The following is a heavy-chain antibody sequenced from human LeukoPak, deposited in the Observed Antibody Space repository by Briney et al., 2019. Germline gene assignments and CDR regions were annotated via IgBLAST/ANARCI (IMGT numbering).Heavy chain of an antibody. D-gene: IGHD3-16*01. Sequence: GGSLRLSCAASGFTFSSYWMHWVRQAPGKGLVWVSRINSDGSSTSYADSVKGRFTISRDNAKNTLYLQMNSLRAEDTAVYYCARLSWHGDYVWEGGFDYWGQGTLVTVSS. J-gene: IGHJ4*02. V-gene: IGHV3-74*01. CDR1: GFTFSSYW. CDR2: INSDGSST. CDR3: ARLSWHGDYVWEGGFDY.